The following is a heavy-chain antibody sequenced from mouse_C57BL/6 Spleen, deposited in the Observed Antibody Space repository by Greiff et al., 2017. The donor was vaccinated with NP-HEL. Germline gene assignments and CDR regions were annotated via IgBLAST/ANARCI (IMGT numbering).Heavy chain of an antibody. CDR1: GYAFSSSW. Sequence: QVQLQQSGPELVKPGASVKISCKASGYAFSSSWMNWVKQRPGKGLEWIGRIYPGDGDTNYNGKFKGKATLTADKSSSTAYMQLSSLTSEDSAVYFCAREEGSPHLDYWGQGTTLTVSS. CDR2: IYPGDGDT. CDR3: AREEGSPHLDY. J-gene: IGHJ2*01. V-gene: IGHV1-82*01.